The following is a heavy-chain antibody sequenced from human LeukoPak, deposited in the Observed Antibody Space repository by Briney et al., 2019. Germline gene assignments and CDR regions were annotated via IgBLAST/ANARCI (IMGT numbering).Heavy chain of an antibody. D-gene: IGHD3-10*01. CDR1: GGSFTGYY. J-gene: IGHJ3*02. V-gene: IGHV4-4*07. CDR2: MYISGST. Sequence: SETLSLTCAVYGGSFTGYYWSWIRQPAGKGLEWIGRMYISGSTNYNPSLKSRVTMSVDTSKNQFSLKLSSVTAADTAVYYCARDYYGSGSFPFDIWGQGTMVTVSS. CDR3: ARDYYGSGSFPFDI.